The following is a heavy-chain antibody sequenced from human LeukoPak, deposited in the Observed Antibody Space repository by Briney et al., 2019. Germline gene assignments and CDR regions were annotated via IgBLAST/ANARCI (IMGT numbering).Heavy chain of an antibody. Sequence: GGSLRLSCAASGFTFSSYSMNWVRQAPGKGLEWVSSITDSGGTTYLADSVKGRFTISRDNSKNMLYLQMNSLRAEDTAVYYCAKKSSYSRSYSELDYWGQGTLVTVSS. CDR3: AKKSSYSRSYSELDY. V-gene: IGHV3-23*01. CDR1: GFTFSSYS. J-gene: IGHJ4*02. D-gene: IGHD1-26*01. CDR2: ITDSGGTT.